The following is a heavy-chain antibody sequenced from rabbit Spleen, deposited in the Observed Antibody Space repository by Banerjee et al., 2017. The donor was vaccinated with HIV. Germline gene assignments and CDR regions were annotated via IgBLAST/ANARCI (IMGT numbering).Heavy chain of an antibody. D-gene: IGHD8-1*01. CDR1: GVSFSDKDV. J-gene: IGHJ3*01. V-gene: IGHV1S45*01. CDR3: ARAYNDGSGYSL. CDR2: IYTGSGLT. Sequence: EQLEESGGGLVKPEGSLTLTCKASGVSFSDKDVMCWVRQAPGKGLEWIACIYTGSGLTYYANWAKGRFTISKTSSTTVTLQMTSLTDADTATYFCARAYNDGSGYSLWGQGTLVTVS.